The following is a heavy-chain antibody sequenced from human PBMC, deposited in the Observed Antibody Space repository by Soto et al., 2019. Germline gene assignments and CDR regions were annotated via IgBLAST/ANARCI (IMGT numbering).Heavy chain of an antibody. V-gene: IGHV3-23*01. J-gene: IGHJ4*02. CDR2: FTSEGRT. D-gene: IGHD6-19*01. CDR3: AKSPSSGQWLVFDF. CDR1: GFTFSSYA. Sequence: PGGSLRLSCAASGFTFSSYAMTWVRQAPGKGLEWVSVFTSEGRTYYADSVKGRFAISRDSSKNTLYLQMSSLRAEDTAIYFCAKSPSSGQWLVFDFWGQGTLVTVSS.